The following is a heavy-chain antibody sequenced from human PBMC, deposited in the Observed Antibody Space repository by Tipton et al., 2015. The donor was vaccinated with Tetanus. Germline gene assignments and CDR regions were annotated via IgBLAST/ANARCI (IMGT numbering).Heavy chain of an antibody. Sequence: LRLSCTVSGGSISSYYWSWIRQPPGKGLEWIGYIYYSGSTNYNPSLKSRVTISVDTSKNQFSLKLSSVTAAGTAVYYCAREYRYSSSSFFGYWGQGTLVPVSS. V-gene: IGHV4-59*01. J-gene: IGHJ4*02. D-gene: IGHD6-6*01. CDR2: IYYSGST. CDR3: AREYRYSSSSFFGY. CDR1: GGSISSYY.